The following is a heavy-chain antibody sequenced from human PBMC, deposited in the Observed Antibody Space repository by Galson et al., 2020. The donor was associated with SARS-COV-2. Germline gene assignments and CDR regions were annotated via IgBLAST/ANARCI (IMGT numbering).Heavy chain of an antibody. D-gene: IGHD3-16*01. CDR1: GGSFSGYS. CDR2: IKSGGDT. CDR3: ARGRQGVVPTPVLGLGPFYSYYYMDV. V-gene: IGHV4-34*01. J-gene: IGHJ6*03. Sequence: SETLSLTCAVHGGSFSGYSWTWIRQAPGKGLEWIREIKSGGDTKYTPSLSGRVTLSVDTSRNQFSLKLTSVSAADTALYFCARGRQGVVPTPVLGLGPFYSYYYMDVWGKGTTVIVSS.